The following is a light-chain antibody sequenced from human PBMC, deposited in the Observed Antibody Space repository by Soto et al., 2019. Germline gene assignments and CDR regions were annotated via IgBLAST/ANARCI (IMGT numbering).Light chain of an antibody. Sequence: EIVLTQSPGTLSLSPGERATLSCRASQTISSNYLAWYQQKPGQAPRLFIYGASRWATGIPDRFIGSGSGTDFTLTISSLQHEDYALYFCPQYACSLTFGGGTNVEIK. CDR1: QTISSNY. V-gene: IGKV3-20*01. CDR2: GAS. CDR3: PQYACSLT. J-gene: IGKJ4*01.